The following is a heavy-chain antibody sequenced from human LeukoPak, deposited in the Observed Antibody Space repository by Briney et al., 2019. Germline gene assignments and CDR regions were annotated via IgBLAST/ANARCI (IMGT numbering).Heavy chain of an antibody. CDR1: GGSISSSSYY. Sequence: SETLSLTCTVSGGSISSSSYYWGWIRQPPGKGLEWIGSIYYSGSTYYNPSLKSRVTISVDTSKNPFSLKLSSVTAADTAVYYCARPLGITGTDWFDPWGQGTLVTVSS. V-gene: IGHV4-39*01. CDR2: IYYSGST. CDR3: ARPLGITGTDWFDP. D-gene: IGHD1-20*01. J-gene: IGHJ5*02.